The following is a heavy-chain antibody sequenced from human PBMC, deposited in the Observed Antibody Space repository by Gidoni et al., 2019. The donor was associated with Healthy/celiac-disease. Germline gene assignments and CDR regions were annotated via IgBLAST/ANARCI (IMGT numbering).Heavy chain of an antibody. J-gene: IGHJ6*02. V-gene: IGHV3-21*01. Sequence: EVQLGESGGGMVKPGGSLRLSCAASGFHFSGYSMNWVRKAPGKGLEWVSSISSSSSYISSAASVKGRFTFSRDNAKNSLYLKMNSLRAEDTAVSSCARVVGAPYYYGIDVWVQGTAVTVSS. CDR2: ISSSSSYI. CDR1: GFHFSGYS. CDR3: ARVVGAPYYYGIDV. D-gene: IGHD1-26*01.